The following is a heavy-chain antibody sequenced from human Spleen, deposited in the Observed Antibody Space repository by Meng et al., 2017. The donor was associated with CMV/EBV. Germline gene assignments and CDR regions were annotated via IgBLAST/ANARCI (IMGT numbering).Heavy chain of an antibody. CDR1: GFTVSRNY. Sequence: CLRLSCADFGFTVSRNYMSWVRQAPGNGLGWVSVIYSGGSTYYADSMKARFTISRDSSKNTMYLQTNGLRAEDTAVYYCSRGVGDPWGQGTLVTVSS. V-gene: IGHV3-66*02. CDR2: IYSGGST. J-gene: IGHJ5*02. D-gene: IGHD3-16*01. CDR3: SRGVGDP.